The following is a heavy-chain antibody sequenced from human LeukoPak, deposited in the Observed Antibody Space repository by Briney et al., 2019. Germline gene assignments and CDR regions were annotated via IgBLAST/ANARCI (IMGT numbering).Heavy chain of an antibody. V-gene: IGHV3-53*01. CDR3: ARGWSGFDP. D-gene: IGHD2-15*01. CDR1: GFTVSSNY. Sequence: GGSLRLSCAASGFTVSSNYVSWVRQAPGKGLEWVSVIYSGGSTFYADSVKGRFTISGGNSKNTLYLQMNSLRAEDTAVYYCARGWSGFDPWGQGTLVTVSS. J-gene: IGHJ5*02. CDR2: IYSGGST.